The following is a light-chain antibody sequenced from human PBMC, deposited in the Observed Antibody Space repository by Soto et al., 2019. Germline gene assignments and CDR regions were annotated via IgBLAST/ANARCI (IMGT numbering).Light chain of an antibody. CDR3: KKYNSAPIT. CDR2: AAS. CDR1: QGISNY. Sequence: DLQMPESASSRSASVLYRATVHCRESQGISNYLAWYQQKPGKVPKLLIYAASTLQSGVPSRFSGSGSGTDFTLTISSLQTEDVATYYCKKYNSAPITFGKWTRLEIK. V-gene: IGKV1-27*01. J-gene: IGKJ5*01.